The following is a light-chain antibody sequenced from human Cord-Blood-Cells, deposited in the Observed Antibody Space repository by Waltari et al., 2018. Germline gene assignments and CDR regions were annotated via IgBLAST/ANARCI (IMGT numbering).Light chain of an antibody. J-gene: IGLJ3*02. V-gene: IGLV5-45*02. CDR3: MIWHSSASV. CDR2: YKSDSDK. CDR1: GAINGATYR. Sequence: QAVLTQPSSLSASPGASASLTRTLRGAINGATYRIYRNQQTPGSPPQYLLRYKSDSDKQQGSGVPSRFSGSKDASANAGILLISGLQSEDEADYSCMIWHSSASVFGGGTKLTVL.